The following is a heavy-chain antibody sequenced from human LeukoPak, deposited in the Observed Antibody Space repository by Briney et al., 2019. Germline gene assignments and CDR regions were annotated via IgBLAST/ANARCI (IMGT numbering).Heavy chain of an antibody. Sequence: SETLSLTCAVYGGSFSGYYWSWIRQPPGKGLEWIGEINHSGSTNYNPSLKSRVTISVDTSKNQFSLKLSSVTAADTAVYYCARDSYGDSGRGVFDYWGQGTLVTVSS. J-gene: IGHJ4*02. CDR2: INHSGST. D-gene: IGHD4-17*01. CDR1: GGSFSGYY. V-gene: IGHV4-34*01. CDR3: ARDSYGDSGRGVFDY.